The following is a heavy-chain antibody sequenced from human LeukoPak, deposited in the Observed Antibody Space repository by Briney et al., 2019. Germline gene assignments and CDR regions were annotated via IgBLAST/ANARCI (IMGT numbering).Heavy chain of an antibody. CDR3: ARDRASGSYSLYYYYYYMDV. CDR2: IYTSGST. D-gene: IGHD1-26*01. V-gene: IGHV4-61*02. Sequence: SQTLSLTCTVSGGSISSGSYYWSWIRQPAGKGLEWIGRIYTSGSTNYNPSLKSRVTIPVDTSKNQSSLKLSSVTAADTAVYYCARDRASGSYSLYYYYYYMDVWGKGTTVTVSS. J-gene: IGHJ6*03. CDR1: GGSISSGSYY.